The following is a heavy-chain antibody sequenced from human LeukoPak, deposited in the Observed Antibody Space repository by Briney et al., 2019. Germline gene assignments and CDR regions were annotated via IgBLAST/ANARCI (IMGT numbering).Heavy chain of an antibody. J-gene: IGHJ4*02. CDR3: VKAVGWELQGGFDY. Sequence: GGSLRLSCAASGFTFDDYAMHWVRQAPGKGLEWVSLISWDGGSTYYADSVKGRFTISRDNSKNSLYLQMNSLRAEDTALYYCVKAVGWELQGGFDYWGQGTLVTVSS. V-gene: IGHV3-43D*03. CDR2: ISWDGGST. D-gene: IGHD1-26*01. CDR1: GFTFDDYA.